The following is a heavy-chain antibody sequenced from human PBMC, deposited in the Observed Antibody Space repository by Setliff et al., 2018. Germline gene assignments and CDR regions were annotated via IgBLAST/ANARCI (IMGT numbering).Heavy chain of an antibody. V-gene: IGHV4-34*01. D-gene: IGHD3-3*01. Sequence: NPSETLSLTCAVYGGSFSGYYWSWIRQPPGKGLEWTGEINHSGSTNNNPSLKSRVTISVDTSKNQFSLKLSSVTAADTAVYYCARTYNFWSGYFDYWGQGTLVTVSS. CDR1: GGSFSGYY. CDR3: ARTYNFWSGYFDY. J-gene: IGHJ4*02. CDR2: INHSGST.